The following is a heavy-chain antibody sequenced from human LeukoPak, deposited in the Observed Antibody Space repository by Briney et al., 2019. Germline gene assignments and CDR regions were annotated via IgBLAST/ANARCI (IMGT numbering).Heavy chain of an antibody. CDR1: GGSLSTYY. CDR3: ARHYTILKYAMDV. D-gene: IGHD3-3*01. J-gene: IGHJ6*02. V-gene: IGHV4-59*08. Sequence: SETLSLTCTVSGGSLSTYYWSWIRQPPGRGLEWIGYFYYSGSTEYNPSLRSRVTISVDTSKNQFSLKLSSVTAADTAVYYCARHYTILKYAMDVWGQGTTVTVSS. CDR2: FYYSGST.